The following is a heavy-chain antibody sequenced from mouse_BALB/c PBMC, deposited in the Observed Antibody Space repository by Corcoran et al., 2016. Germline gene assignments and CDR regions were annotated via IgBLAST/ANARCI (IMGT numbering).Heavy chain of an antibody. Sequence: DVQLQESGPGLVKPSQYLSLTCSVTGYSITSGYYWNWIRQFPGNKLEWMGYISYDGSNNYNPSLKNRISITRDTSKNQFFLKLNSVTTEDTATYYCARWGLLRGWYFDVWRAGTTVTVSA. CDR2: ISYDGSN. CDR3: ARWGLLRGWYFDV. V-gene: IGHV3-6*02. J-gene: IGHJ1*01. CDR1: GYSITSGYY. D-gene: IGHD2-3*01.